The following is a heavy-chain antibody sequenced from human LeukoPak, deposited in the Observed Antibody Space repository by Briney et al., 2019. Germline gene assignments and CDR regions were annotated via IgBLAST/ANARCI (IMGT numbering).Heavy chain of an antibody. CDR1: GYTFTDYY. J-gene: IGHJ4*02. CDR3: ARDEIVGAAFDY. V-gene: IGHV1-2*02. D-gene: IGHD1-26*01. CDR2: ISPNSSVT. Sequence: ASVKVSCKASGYTFTDYYMHWVRQAPGQGLEWMGWISPNSSVTNYARKFQDRVTMTRDTSTSTVYMELSSLRSEDTAVYYCARDEIVGAAFDYWGQGTLVTVSS.